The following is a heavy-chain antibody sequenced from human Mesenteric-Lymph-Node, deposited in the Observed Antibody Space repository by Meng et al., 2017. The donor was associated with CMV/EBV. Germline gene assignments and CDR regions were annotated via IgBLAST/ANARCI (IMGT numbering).Heavy chain of an antibody. CDR3: ARDRAANSFDP. CDR1: GFTFSSYA. CDR2: ISSSSSRI. J-gene: IGHJ5*02. V-gene: IGHV3-48*04. D-gene: IGHD6-25*01. Sequence: GESLKISCTASGFTFSSYAMNWVRQAPGKGLEWLSYISSSSSRIYYADSVKGRFTISRDNAKNSLFLQMNSLRGEDTAVYYCARDRAANSFDPWGQGTLVPSPQ.